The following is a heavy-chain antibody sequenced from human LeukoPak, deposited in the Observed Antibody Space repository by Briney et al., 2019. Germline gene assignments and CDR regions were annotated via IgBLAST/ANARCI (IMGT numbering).Heavy chain of an antibody. CDR3: AGAAYYDFWSGYFPFDY. D-gene: IGHD3-3*01. Sequence: PGGSLRLSCAASGFIFSSYAMHWVRQAPGKGLEWVSYISSSSRTINYADSVKGRFTISRDNAKNSLYLQMNSLRAEDTAVYYCAGAAYYDFWSGYFPFDYWGQGTLATVSS. V-gene: IGHV3-48*01. J-gene: IGHJ4*02. CDR2: ISSSSRTI. CDR1: GFIFSSYA.